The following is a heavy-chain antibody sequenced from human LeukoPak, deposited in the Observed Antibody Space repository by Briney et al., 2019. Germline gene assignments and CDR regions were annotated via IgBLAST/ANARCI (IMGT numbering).Heavy chain of an antibody. Sequence: GGSLRLSCAASGFTFSSYSMNWVRQAPGKGLEWVSYITSGSSTIYYADSVKGRFTISRDNAKNSLYLQMKSLRAEDTAVDYCARYSGGYLDYWGQGTLVTASS. J-gene: IGHJ4*02. V-gene: IGHV3-48*01. D-gene: IGHD1-26*01. CDR3: ARYSGGYLDY. CDR1: GFTFSSYS. CDR2: ITSGSSTI.